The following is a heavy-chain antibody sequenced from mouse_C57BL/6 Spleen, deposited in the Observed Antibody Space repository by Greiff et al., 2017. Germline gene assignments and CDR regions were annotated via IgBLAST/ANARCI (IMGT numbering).Heavy chain of an antibody. CDR3: AREGRYYYAMDY. CDR2: ISSGSSTI. Sequence: DVKLVESGGGLVKPGGSLKLSCAASGFTFSDYGMHWVRQAPEKGLEWVAYISSGSSTIYYADTVKGRFTISRDNAKNTLFLQMTSLRSEDTAMYYCAREGRYYYAMDYWGQGTSVTVSS. J-gene: IGHJ4*01. CDR1: GFTFSDYG. V-gene: IGHV5-17*01.